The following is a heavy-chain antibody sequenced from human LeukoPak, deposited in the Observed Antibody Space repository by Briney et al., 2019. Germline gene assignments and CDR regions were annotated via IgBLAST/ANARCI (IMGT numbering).Heavy chain of an antibody. CDR1: GYTFTGYS. J-gene: IGHJ4*02. CDR3: ARDLSVRGVRYYFDY. CDR2: INPNRGGT. D-gene: IGHD3-10*01. V-gene: IGHV1-2*02. Sequence: GASVKVSCQASGYTFTGYSIHWVRQAPGRGLEWMGWINPNRGGTNYSQRFQGRVTMTSDTSISTTYMELSRLSSDDTAVYYCARDLSVRGVRYYFDYWGQGTLVTVSS.